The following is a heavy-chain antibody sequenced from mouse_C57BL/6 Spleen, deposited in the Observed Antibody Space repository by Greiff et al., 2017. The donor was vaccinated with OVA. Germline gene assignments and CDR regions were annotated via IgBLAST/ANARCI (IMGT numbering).Heavy chain of an antibody. V-gene: IGHV1-64*01. J-gene: IGHJ4*01. CDR2: IHPNSGST. CDR1: GYTFTSYW. CDR3: AGDYARDY. Sequence: VQLPQPGAELVKPGASVPLSCKASGYTFTSYWMHWVKQRPGQGLAWIGMIHPNSGSTNYNEKFKSKATLTVDKSSSTAYMQLSSLTSEDSAVYYCAGDYARDYWGQGTSVTVSS.